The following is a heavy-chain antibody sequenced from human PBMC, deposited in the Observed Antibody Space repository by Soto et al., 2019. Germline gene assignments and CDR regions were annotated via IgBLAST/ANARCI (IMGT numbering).Heavy chain of an antibody. CDR1: GGTFSSYA. Sequence: SVKVSCKASGGTFSSYAISWVRQAPGQGLEWMGGIIPIFGTANYAQKFQGRVTITADESTSTAYMELSSLRSEDTAVYYCARGRIAAVRMDVWGQGXTVTVYS. J-gene: IGHJ6*02. CDR3: ARGRIAAVRMDV. V-gene: IGHV1-69*13. CDR2: IIPIFGTA. D-gene: IGHD6-13*01.